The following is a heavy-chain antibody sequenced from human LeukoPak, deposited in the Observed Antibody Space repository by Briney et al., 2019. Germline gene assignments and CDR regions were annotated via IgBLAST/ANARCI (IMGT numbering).Heavy chain of an antibody. CDR3: AKDYFGSLEY. CDR1: GFAFSVSW. Sequence: GWSLTLSRADSGFAFSVSWMHWVRQAPGKGLVWVSVIKSDGSGTAYADSVKGRFTISRDNAKNTVYLQMNSLRDKDTAVYYCAKDYFGSLEYWGQGTLVTVSS. CDR2: IKSDGSGT. V-gene: IGHV3-74*03. D-gene: IGHD2/OR15-2a*01. J-gene: IGHJ4*02.